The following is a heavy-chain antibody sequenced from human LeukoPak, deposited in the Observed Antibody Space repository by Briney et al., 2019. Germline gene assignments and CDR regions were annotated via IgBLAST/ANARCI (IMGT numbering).Heavy chain of an antibody. CDR1: GFTFSSYS. Sequence: GGSLRLSCAASGFTFSSYSMNWVRQAPGKGLEWVSTISGRGGDTDYADSVKGRFIISRDSSENTLYLQMHSLGVEDTGVYYCAKGLWASTVGATGIFFDYWGQGIQVTVSS. V-gene: IGHV3-23*01. J-gene: IGHJ4*02. D-gene: IGHD1-26*01. CDR2: ISGRGGDT. CDR3: AKGLWASTVGATGIFFDY.